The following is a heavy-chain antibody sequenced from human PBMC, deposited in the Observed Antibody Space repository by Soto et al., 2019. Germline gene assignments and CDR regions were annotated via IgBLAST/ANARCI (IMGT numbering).Heavy chain of an antibody. Sequence: LSLTCTVSGGSMSNYYWSLIRQPAGKGLEWIGRIYSSGGTNYNPSLKSRLTMSRDTSKRQFSLKLTSVTAADTAIYYCARGAVAGGHYGMDVWCRGKTFTVSS. V-gene: IGHV4-4*07. CDR2: IYSSGGT. J-gene: IGHJ6*02. CDR3: ARGAVAGGHYGMDV. CDR1: GGSMSNYY. D-gene: IGHD6-19*01.